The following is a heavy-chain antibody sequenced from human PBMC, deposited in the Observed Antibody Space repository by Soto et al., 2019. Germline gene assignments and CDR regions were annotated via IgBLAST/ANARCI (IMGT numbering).Heavy chain of an antibody. CDR3: ARDGIRGSIAAAGFFVGY. CDR1: GYTFTSYY. CDR2: INAGNGNT. V-gene: IGHV1-3*01. Sequence: GASVKVSCKASGYTFTSYYMHWVRQAPGQGLEWMGWINAGNGNTKYSQKFQGRVTITRDTSASTAYMELSSLRSEDTAVYYCARDGIRGSIAAAGFFVGYWGQGTLVTVSS. D-gene: IGHD6-13*01. J-gene: IGHJ4*02.